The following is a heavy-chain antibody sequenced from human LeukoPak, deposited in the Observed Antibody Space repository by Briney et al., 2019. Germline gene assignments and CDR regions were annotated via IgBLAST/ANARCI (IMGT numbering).Heavy chain of an antibody. J-gene: IGHJ4*02. Sequence: SETLSLTFSVSGGSIRSYFWSWIRQSAGRGLEHIGRIYSTGSTNYSPSRKSRVSMSVDTPKNQFCLGLRSVTATDTAIYSCARARYTSTWTFDYWGQGILVTVSS. V-gene: IGHV4-4*07. CDR3: ARARYTSTWTFDY. D-gene: IGHD6-13*01. CDR2: IYSTGST. CDR1: GGSIRSYF.